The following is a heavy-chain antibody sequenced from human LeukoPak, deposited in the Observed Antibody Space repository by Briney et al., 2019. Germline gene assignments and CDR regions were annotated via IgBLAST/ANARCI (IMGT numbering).Heavy chain of an antibody. CDR2: IIPIFGTA. CDR1: GGTFSSYA. D-gene: IGHD6-13*01. CDR3: ASRFTARQLVPADYYHMDV. J-gene: IGHJ6*03. Sequence: SVKVSCKASGGTFSSYAISWVRQAPGQGLEWMGGIIPIFGTANYAQKFQGRVTITMDDSATTAFMEMSSLRSEDTAVYYCASRFTARQLVPADYYHMDVWGKGTTVFVSS. V-gene: IGHV1-69*05.